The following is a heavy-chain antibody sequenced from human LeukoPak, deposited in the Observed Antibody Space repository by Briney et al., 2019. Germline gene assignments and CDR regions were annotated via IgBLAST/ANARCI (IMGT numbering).Heavy chain of an antibody. D-gene: IGHD2-2*03. CDR2: ISGSGDRT. Sequence: GGTLRLSYAASGFTFRSYGMIWVRQAPGKGLEWVSGISGSGDRTYYEDSVKGRFTISRDNSKNTLYLQMNSLREEDTAVYYCAKDSHWILFDDWGQGTLVTVSS. CDR1: GFTFRSYG. CDR3: AKDSHWILFDD. J-gene: IGHJ4*02. V-gene: IGHV3-23*01.